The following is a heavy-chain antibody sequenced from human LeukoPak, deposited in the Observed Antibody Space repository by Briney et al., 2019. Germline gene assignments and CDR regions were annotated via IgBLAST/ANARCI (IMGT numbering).Heavy chain of an antibody. D-gene: IGHD6-19*01. J-gene: IGHJ1*01. CDR1: GGSSSGYY. CDR2: INHSGST. Sequence: SGTLSLTCAVYGGSSSGYYWSWIRQPPGKGLEWIGEINHSGSTNYNPSLKSRVTISVDTSKNQFSLKLSSVTAADTAVYYCARGYSVAGLFQHWGQGTLVTVSS. V-gene: IGHV4-34*01. CDR3: ARGYSVAGLFQH.